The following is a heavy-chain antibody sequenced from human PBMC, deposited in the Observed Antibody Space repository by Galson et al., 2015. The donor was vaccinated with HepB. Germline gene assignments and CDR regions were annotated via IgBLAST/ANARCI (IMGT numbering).Heavy chain of an antibody. CDR3: AREWKPGMEVR. CDR1: GHPLNELF. CDR2: YDPESGSL. J-gene: IGHJ4*02. V-gene: IGHV1-24*01. Sequence: SVKVSCKVSGHPLNELFLHWVRQAPGKGLEWMGGYDPESGSLVYAEKFDGRVRMTEDRSAATAFMHLNALESEDSAVYYCAREWKPGMEVRWGQGTLIAVSS. D-gene: IGHD1-1*01.